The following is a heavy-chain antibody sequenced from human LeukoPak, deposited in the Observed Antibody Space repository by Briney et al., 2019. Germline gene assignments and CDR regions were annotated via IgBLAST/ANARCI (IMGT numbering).Heavy chain of an antibody. CDR1: VGSISRYY. V-gene: IGHV4-59*01. Sequence: SETLSLICTFWVGSISRYYGRWTTLPPGQGLEWIGYLSKSGNTNYSPSLKSRVTIFGDTSKNQFFLKLSSVTAADTAMYYCARARYVDSDYAFDIWGQGTLVTVSS. D-gene: IGHD4-11*01. CDR3: ARARYVDSDYAFDI. CDR2: LSKSGNT. J-gene: IGHJ3*02.